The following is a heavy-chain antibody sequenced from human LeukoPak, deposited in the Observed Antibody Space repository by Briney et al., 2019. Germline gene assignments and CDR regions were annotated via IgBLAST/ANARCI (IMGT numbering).Heavy chain of an antibody. Sequence: SETLSLTCTVSGDSISSSSYYWGWIRQPPGKGLEWIGSIHYSGSTFYNPSLKSRVTVSVDTSTNQFSLRLSSVTAADTAVYYCARRGSGLNWFDPWGQGTLVTVSS. V-gene: IGHV4-39*07. D-gene: IGHD3-16*01. CDR2: IHYSGST. CDR3: ARRGSGLNWFDP. J-gene: IGHJ5*02. CDR1: GDSISSSSYY.